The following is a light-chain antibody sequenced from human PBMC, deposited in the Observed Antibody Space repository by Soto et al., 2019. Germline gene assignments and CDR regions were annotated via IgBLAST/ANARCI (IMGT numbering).Light chain of an antibody. CDR1: SSDVGSYDL. V-gene: IGLV2-23*02. CDR3: WSYAGSSTLV. Sequence: QSVLTQPASVSGSPGQSITISCAGTSSDVGSYDLVSWYQQHPGKAPKLMIYEVSKRPSGVSNRFSGSKSGKTASLTISGLQAEDEADYYCWSYAGSSTLVFGGGTKVTVL. CDR2: EVS. J-gene: IGLJ2*01.